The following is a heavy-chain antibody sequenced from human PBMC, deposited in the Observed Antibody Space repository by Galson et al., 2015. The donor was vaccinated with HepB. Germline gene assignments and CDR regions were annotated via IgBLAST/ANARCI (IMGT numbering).Heavy chain of an antibody. CDR2: ISAYNGNT. CDR3: ARDRYYDFWSGYPEKQRNYYYYGMDV. D-gene: IGHD3-3*01. CDR1: GYTFTSYG. V-gene: IGHV1-18*04. Sequence: SVKVSCKASGYTFTSYGISWVRQAPGQGLEWMGWISAYNGNTNYAQKLQGRVTMTTDTSTSTAYMELRSLRSDDTAVYYCARDRYYDFWSGYPEKQRNYYYYGMDVWGQGTTVTVSS. J-gene: IGHJ6*02.